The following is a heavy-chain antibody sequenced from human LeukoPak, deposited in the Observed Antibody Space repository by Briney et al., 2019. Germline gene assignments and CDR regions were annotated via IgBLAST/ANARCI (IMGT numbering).Heavy chain of an antibody. CDR3: ARGSSSGWYPLVGFDY. CDR1: GFTFSSYG. D-gene: IGHD6-19*01. Sequence: GGSLRLSCAASGFTFSSYGMHWVRQAPGKGLEWVAVIWYDGSNKYYADSVKGRFTISRDNSKNTLYLQMNSLRAEDTAVYYCARGSSSGWYPLVGFDYWGQGTLVTVSS. V-gene: IGHV3-33*01. CDR2: IWYDGSNK. J-gene: IGHJ4*02.